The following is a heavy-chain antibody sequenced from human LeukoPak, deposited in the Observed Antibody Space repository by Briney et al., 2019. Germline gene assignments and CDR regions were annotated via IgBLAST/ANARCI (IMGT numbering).Heavy chain of an antibody. D-gene: IGHD6-19*01. CDR2: ISSSGSTI. J-gene: IGHJ4*02. CDR3: ASYSSGWQAFDY. Sequence: TGGSLRLSCAASGFTFSDYYMSWIRQAPGKGLEWVSYISSSGSTIYYADSVKGRFTISRDNAKNSLYLQMNSLRAEDTAVYYCASYSSGWQAFDYWGRGTLVTVSS. V-gene: IGHV3-11*01. CDR1: GFTFSDYY.